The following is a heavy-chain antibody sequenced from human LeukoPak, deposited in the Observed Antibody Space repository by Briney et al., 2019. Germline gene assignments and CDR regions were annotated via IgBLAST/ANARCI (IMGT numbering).Heavy chain of an antibody. CDR1: GFTFGIYA. V-gene: IGHV3-30*02. Sequence: GGSLRLSCAASGFTFGIYAMNWVRQAPGKGLEWVTFIRSDGSNKYYADSVKGRFTISRDNSKNTLYLQMNSLRAEDTAVYYCAKEIGGWYSAEGYWGQGTLVTVSS. CDR3: AKEIGGWYSAEGY. J-gene: IGHJ4*02. D-gene: IGHD6-19*01. CDR2: IRSDGSNK.